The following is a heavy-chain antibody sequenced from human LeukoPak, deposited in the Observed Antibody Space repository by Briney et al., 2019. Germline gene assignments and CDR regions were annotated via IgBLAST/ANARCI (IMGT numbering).Heavy chain of an antibody. J-gene: IGHJ6*03. Sequence: PGGSLRLSXAASGFTFGSYGMHWVRQPPGKGLEWVAFIRYDGSNKYYADSVKGRFTISRDNSKNTLYLQMNSLRAEDTAVYYCAKISPYSSSGRRNYYYYYMDVWGKGTTVTVSS. D-gene: IGHD6-6*01. CDR3: AKISPYSSSGRRNYYYYYMDV. V-gene: IGHV3-30*02. CDR1: GFTFGSYG. CDR2: IRYDGSNK.